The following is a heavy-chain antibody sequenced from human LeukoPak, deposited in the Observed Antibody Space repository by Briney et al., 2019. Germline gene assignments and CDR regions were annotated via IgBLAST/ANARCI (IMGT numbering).Heavy chain of an antibody. D-gene: IGHD3-10*01. J-gene: IGHJ6*03. CDR3: ARVRLLWFGELLLGYYMDV. V-gene: IGHV4-4*07. Sequence: SETLCLTCTVSGGSISSYYWSWIRQPAGKGLEWIGRIYTSGSTNYNPSLKSRVTMSVDTSKNQFSLKLSSVTAADTAVYYCARVRLLWFGELLLGYYMDVWGKGTTVTVSS. CDR1: GGSISSYY. CDR2: IYTSGST.